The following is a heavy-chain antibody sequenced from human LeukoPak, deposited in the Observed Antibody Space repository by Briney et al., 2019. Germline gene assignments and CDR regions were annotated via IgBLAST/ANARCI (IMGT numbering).Heavy chain of an antibody. D-gene: IGHD3-10*01. CDR2: ISPNSGGT. Sequence: ASVKVSCKASGYTFTGYYMHWVRQAPGQGLEWMGWISPNSGGTNYAQKFQGRVTMTRDTSISTAYMELSRLRSDDTAVYYCARAWGGSGSYPFDYWGQGTLVTVSS. V-gene: IGHV1-2*02. CDR3: ARAWGGSGSYPFDY. J-gene: IGHJ4*02. CDR1: GYTFTGYY.